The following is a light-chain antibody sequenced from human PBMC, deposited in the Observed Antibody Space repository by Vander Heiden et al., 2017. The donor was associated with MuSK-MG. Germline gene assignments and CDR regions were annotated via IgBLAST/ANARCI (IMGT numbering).Light chain of an antibody. CDR1: QNIGTS. J-gene: IGKJ1*01. CDR2: AAS. CDR3: QQSYDIPWA. V-gene: IGKV1-39*01. Sequence: DIQMTQSPYSLSASVRDRVTITCRASQNIGTSLNWYQQKPGKVPNLLIFAASTLHSGVPSRFSGSGSGTDFTLTISSLQPEDFATYYCQQSYDIPWAFGQGTKVEIK.